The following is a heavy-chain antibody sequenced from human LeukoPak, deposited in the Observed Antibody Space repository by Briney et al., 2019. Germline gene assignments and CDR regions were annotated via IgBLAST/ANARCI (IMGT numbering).Heavy chain of an antibody. CDR3: ARVEAIIDY. CDR1: GGSISSHY. J-gene: IGHJ4*02. Sequence: SETLSLTCTVSGGSISSHYWSWIRQPPGKGLEWIGYIYYSGSTNYNPSLKSRVTISVDTSKNQFSLKLSSVTAADTAVYYCARVEAIIDYWGQGTLVTVSS. V-gene: IGHV4-59*11. D-gene: IGHD2-2*02. CDR2: IYYSGST.